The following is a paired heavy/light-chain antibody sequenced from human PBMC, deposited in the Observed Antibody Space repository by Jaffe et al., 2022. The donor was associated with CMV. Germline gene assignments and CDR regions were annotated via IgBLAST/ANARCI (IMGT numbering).Light chain of an antibody. V-gene: IGKV1-17*01. CDR1: QGIRND. CDR3: LQHNSYPHS. J-gene: IGKJ2*01. CDR2: GAS. Sequence: DIQMTQSPSSLSASVGDRVTITCRASQGIRNDLYWYQQKPGKAPKGLIYGASNLQSGVPSRFSGSGSGTEFTLTISSLQSEDFATYYCLQHNSYPHSFGQGTKLEIK.
Heavy chain of an antibody. CDR1: GFTFPSYG. CDR2: ISYDGETT. J-gene: IGHJ4*02. Sequence: QVQLVESGGDVVQPGGSLRLSCAASGFTFPSYGMHWVRQAPGKGLEWVAVISYDGETTYYADSVRGRFIISRDNSKNTLYLQMDTLRAEDTAVYYCAKLPLDYWGQGTLVTVSS. V-gene: IGHV3-30*18. CDR3: AKLPLDY.